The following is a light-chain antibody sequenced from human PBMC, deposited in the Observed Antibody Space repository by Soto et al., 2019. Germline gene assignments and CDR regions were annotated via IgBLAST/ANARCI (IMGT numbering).Light chain of an antibody. CDR3: QSYDSSLSGWV. Sequence: QSVLTQPPSVSGAPGQRVTISCSVSSSNIGAGYDVHWYQQLPGTAPKLLIYGNSNRPSGVPDRFSGSKSGTSASLAITGLQAEDEADYDCQSYDSSLSGWVFGGGTKLTVL. CDR1: SSNIGAGYD. CDR2: GNS. J-gene: IGLJ3*02. V-gene: IGLV1-40*01.